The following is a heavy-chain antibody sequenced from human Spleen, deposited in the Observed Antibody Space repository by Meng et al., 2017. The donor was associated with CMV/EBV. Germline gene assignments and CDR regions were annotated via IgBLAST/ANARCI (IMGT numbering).Heavy chain of an antibody. D-gene: IGHD2-2*02. CDR1: GYTFTGYY. J-gene: IGHJ6*02. CDR3: ARGGYCSSTSCYKPYYYSGMDV. CDR2: INPNSGGT. V-gene: IGHV1-2*02. Sequence: ASVKVSCKASGYTFTGYYMHWVRQAPGQGLEWMGWINPNSGGTNYAQKFQGRVTMTRDTSISTAYMELSRLRSDDTAVYYCARGGYCSSTSCYKPYYYSGMDVWGQGTTVTVSS.